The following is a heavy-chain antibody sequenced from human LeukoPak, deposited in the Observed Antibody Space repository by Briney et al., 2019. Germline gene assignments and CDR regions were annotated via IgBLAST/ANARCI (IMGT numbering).Heavy chain of an antibody. V-gene: IGHV1-18*01. CDR2: ISAYNGNT. J-gene: IGHJ4*02. CDR1: GYTFTSYG. CDR3: ARDGGGLLRDSH. Sequence: ASVKVSCKASGYTFTSYGISWVRQAPGQGLEWMGWISAYNGNTNYAQKLQGRVTMTTDTSTSTAYTELRSLRSDDTAVYYCARDGGGLLRDSHWGQGTLVTVSS. D-gene: IGHD2-15*01.